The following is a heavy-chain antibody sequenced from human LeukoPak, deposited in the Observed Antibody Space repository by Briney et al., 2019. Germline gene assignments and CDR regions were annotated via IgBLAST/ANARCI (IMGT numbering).Heavy chain of an antibody. CDR2: IYPGDSDT. V-gene: IGHV5-51*01. CDR3: ARGPQMYFDY. CDR1: GYSFTHYW. J-gene: IGHJ4*02. D-gene: IGHD5-24*01. Sequence: AAALQISSWGSGYSFTHYWIAWVRQLPGKGLEWMGIIYPGDSDTRYSPSFQGQVSISTDKSISTAYLQWSSLKASDTAVYYCARGPQMYFDYWGQGTLVTVSS.